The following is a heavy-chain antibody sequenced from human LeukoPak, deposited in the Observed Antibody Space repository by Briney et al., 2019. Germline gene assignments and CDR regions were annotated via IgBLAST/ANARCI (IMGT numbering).Heavy chain of an antibody. CDR2: ISAYNGNT. CDR1: GYTFTSYG. J-gene: IGHJ5*02. Sequence: VASVKVSCKASGYTFTSYGISWVRQAPGQGLEWMGWISAYNGNTNYAQKLQGRVTMTTDTSTSTAYMELRSLRSDDTAVYYCARDRAYCSSTSCSNWFDPWGQGTLVTVSS. CDR3: ARDRAYCSSTSCSNWFDP. D-gene: IGHD2-2*01. V-gene: IGHV1-18*01.